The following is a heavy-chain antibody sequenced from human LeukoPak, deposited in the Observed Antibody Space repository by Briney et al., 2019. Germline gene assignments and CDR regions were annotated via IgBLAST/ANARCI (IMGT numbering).Heavy chain of an antibody. V-gene: IGHV1-69*04. CDR1: GGTFSSYA. CDR3: ARDRRYYDSSGYRYYFDY. Sequence: SVKVSCKASGGTFSSYAISWVRQAPGQGLEWMGRIIPIFGIANYAQKFQGRVTISADKSTSTAYMELSSLRSEDTAVYYCARDRRYYDSSGYRYYFDYWGQGTLVTVSS. CDR2: IIPIFGIA. D-gene: IGHD3-22*01. J-gene: IGHJ4*02.